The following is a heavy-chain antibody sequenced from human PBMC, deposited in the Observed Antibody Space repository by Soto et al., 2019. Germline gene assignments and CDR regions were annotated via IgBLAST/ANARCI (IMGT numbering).Heavy chain of an antibody. CDR1: GFTFGSYE. Sequence: VGSLRLSCAASGFTFGSYEMNWGRQAPGKGLEWVSYISYSGSTKDYADSVKGRFTISRDNAKNSLYLQMSSLRAEDTAVYYCARDYVGHYVRAFDYWGQGMLVTVSS. J-gene: IGHJ4*02. D-gene: IGHD3-10*02. CDR3: ARDYVGHYVRAFDY. CDR2: ISYSGSTK. V-gene: IGHV3-48*03.